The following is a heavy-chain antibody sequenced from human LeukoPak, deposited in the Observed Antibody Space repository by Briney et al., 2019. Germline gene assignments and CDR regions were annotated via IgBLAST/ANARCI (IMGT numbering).Heavy chain of an antibody. J-gene: IGHJ4*02. D-gene: IGHD3-22*01. CDR3: ARDRGNSITMIVVVIFDY. V-gene: IGHV4-38-2*02. CDR1: GYSISSGYY. CDR2: IYHSGST. Sequence: SQTLSLTCTVSGYSISSGYYWGWIRQPPGKGLEWIGSIYHSGSTYYNPSLKSRVTISVDTSKNQFSLKLSSVTAADTAVYYCARDRGNSITMIVVVIFDYWGQGTLVTVSS.